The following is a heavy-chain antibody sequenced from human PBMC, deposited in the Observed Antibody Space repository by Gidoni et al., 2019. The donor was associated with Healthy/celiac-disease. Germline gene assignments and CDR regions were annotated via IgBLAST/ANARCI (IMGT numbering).Heavy chain of an antibody. CDR1: GFTFSRYE. J-gene: IGHJ6*02. D-gene: IGHD6-13*01. V-gene: IGHV3-48*03. CDR2: ISSSGSTI. Sequence: EVQLVESGGGLVQPGGSLSLSCAASGFTFSRYELNWVRQAPGKGLEWVSYISSSGSTIYYADSVKGRFTISRDNAKNSLYLQMNSLRAEDTAVYYCARDSRAAAGLGYYYGMDVWGQGTTVTVSS. CDR3: ARDSRAAAGLGYYYGMDV.